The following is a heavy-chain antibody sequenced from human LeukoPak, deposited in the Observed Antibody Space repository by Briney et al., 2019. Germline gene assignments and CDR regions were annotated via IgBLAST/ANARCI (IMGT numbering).Heavy chain of an antibody. D-gene: IGHD6-19*01. CDR1: GYTFTGHY. J-gene: IGHJ4*02. CDR3: AKWRGYASDWSGPFDD. Sequence: ASVKVSCKASGYTFTGHYIHWVRHAPGQGLEWMGWINPNSGATKYEQKFQGRVTMTRDTSISTAYMELSRLISEDTAVYYCAKWRGYASDWSGPFDDWGQGTLVTVSS. CDR2: INPNSGAT. V-gene: IGHV1-2*02.